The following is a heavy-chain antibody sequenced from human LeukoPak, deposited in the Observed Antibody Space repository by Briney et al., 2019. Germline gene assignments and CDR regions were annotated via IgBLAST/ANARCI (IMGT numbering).Heavy chain of an antibody. V-gene: IGHV4-4*02. Sequence: PSGTLSLTCAVSGGSISSSNWWSWVRQPPGKGLEWIGEIYHSGSTNYNPSLKSRVTISVDKSKNQFSLKLSSVTAADTAVYYCASDPVDYYDSSGYYYVGEGYWGQGTLVTVSS. D-gene: IGHD3-22*01. CDR3: ASDPVDYYDSSGYYYVGEGY. J-gene: IGHJ4*02. CDR1: GGSISSSNW. CDR2: IYHSGST.